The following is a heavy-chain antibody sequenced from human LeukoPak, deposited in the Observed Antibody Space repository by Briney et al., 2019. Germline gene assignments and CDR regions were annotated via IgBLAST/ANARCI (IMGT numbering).Heavy chain of an antibody. CDR3: ARELRLRYSGYELLDY. CDR2: VYYSGTT. Sequence: PSETLSLTCTVSGGSISGSGYYWGWVRQPPGKGLEWIGSVYYSGTTSYNPSLKSRVTISVDMSKNHFSLRLSSVTAADTAVYYCARELRLRYSGYELLDYWGQGTLVTVSS. V-gene: IGHV4-39*02. D-gene: IGHD5-12*01. J-gene: IGHJ4*02. CDR1: GGSISGSGYY.